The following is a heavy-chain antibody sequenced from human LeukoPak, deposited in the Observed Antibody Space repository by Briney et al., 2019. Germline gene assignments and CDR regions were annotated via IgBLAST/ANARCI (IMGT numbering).Heavy chain of an antibody. J-gene: IGHJ5*02. D-gene: IGHD3-10*01. CDR1: GGSVSSGDYY. CDR3: ARGSITMVRGVFANWFDP. Sequence: SETLSLTCTVPGGSVSSGDYYWSWIRQPPGKGLEWIGEINHSGSTNYNPSLKSRVTISVDTSKNQFSLKLSSVTAADTAVYYCARGSITMVRGVFANWFDPWGQGTLVTVSS. V-gene: IGHV4-61*08. CDR2: INHSGST.